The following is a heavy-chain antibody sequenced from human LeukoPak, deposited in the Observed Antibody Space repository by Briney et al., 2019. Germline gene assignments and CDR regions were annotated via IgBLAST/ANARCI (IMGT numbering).Heavy chain of an antibody. D-gene: IGHD2-21*02. CDR3: ARGVTPFNN. V-gene: IGHV4-59*01. Sequence: PSETLSLTCTVSGGSITSDYWSWIRQPPGKGLEWTGNIFYSGSTNYNPSLKSRVTISVDTSKNQFSLRLSSVTAADTAVYYCARGVTPFNNWGQGTLVTVSS. J-gene: IGHJ4*02. CDR1: GGSITSDY. CDR2: IFYSGST.